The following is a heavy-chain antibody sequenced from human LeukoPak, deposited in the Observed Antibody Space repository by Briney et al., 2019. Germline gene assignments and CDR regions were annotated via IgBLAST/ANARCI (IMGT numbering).Heavy chain of an antibody. CDR2: IYYSGST. CDR3: ARFAGTTAGTKYNWFDP. V-gene: IGHV4-59*01. Sequence: PSETLSLTCTVSGGSISSYYWSWIRQPPGKGLEWIGYIYYSGSTNYNPSLKSRVTISVDTSKNQFSLKLSSVTAADTAVYYCARFAGTTAGTKYNWFDPWGQGTLVTVSS. CDR1: GGSISSYY. J-gene: IGHJ5*02. D-gene: IGHD1-1*01.